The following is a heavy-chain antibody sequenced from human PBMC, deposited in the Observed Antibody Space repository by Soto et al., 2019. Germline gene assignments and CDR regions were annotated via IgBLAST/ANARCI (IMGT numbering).Heavy chain of an antibody. D-gene: IGHD3-9*01. J-gene: IGHJ4*02. CDR3: ARYDYDILTGYYRRDYFDY. CDR2: IYYSGST. Sequence: SETLSLTFTVSGGSISSGGYYWSWIRQHPGKGLEWIGYIYYSGSTYYNPSLKSRVTISVDTSKNQFSLKLSSVTAADTAVYYCARYDYDILTGYYRRDYFDYWGQGTLVTVSS. V-gene: IGHV4-31*03. CDR1: GGSISSGGYY.